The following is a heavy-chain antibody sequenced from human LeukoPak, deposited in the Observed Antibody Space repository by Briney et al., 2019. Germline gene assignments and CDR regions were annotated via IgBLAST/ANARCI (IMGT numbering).Heavy chain of an antibody. V-gene: IGHV3-30*04. CDR1: GFTFNIYA. J-gene: IGHJ5*02. CDR3: ARENYYDFWSGEGAHHWFAP. D-gene: IGHD3-3*01. CDR2: ISYDGINK. Sequence: PGGSLRLSCAASGFTFNIYAMHWVRQVPGKGLEWVAAISYDGINKYYGDAVKGRFTISRDNSKNTLYLQMNSLRPEDTALYYCARENYYDFWSGEGAHHWFAPWGQGTLVTVSS.